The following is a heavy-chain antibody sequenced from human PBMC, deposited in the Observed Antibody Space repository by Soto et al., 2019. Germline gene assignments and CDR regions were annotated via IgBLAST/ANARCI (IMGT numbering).Heavy chain of an antibody. CDR2: IPYSGTT. Sequence: SETLSLTCTVSGDSSSRSYWSWIRQPPGKGLEWIGYIPYSGTTNYNPSLKSRVTISLDTSKTQFSLKLSSVTAADTAVYYCARDGRGYSGYSFDSWGQGTLVTVSS. CDR1: GDSSSRSY. CDR3: ARDGRGYSGYSFDS. V-gene: IGHV4-59*01. D-gene: IGHD5-12*01. J-gene: IGHJ4*02.